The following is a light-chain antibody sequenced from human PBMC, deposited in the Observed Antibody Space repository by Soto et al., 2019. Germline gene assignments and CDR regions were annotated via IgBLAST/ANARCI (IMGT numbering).Light chain of an antibody. CDR1: QSVSSSY. V-gene: IGKV3-20*01. CDR3: QQYGSSPIT. Sequence: EIVLTQSPGTLSLSPGERATLSCRASQSVSSSYLAWYQQKPGQAPRLLIYGASSRATGIPDTFSGRGSGTDFTLTISRLETEDFAVYYCQQYGSSPITFGQGTRLEIK. J-gene: IGKJ5*01. CDR2: GAS.